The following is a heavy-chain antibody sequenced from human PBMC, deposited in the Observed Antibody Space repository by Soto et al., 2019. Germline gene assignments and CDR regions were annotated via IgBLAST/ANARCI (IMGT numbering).Heavy chain of an antibody. D-gene: IGHD4-4*01. CDR3: ARAPRGLQTAAMRWLDP. CDR2: IYPGDSDT. Sequence: PGESLKISCKGSGYSFNSYWSGWVRQMHGKGLEWMGIIYPGDSDTRYSPSFQGQVTISADKSISTAYLQWSSLKASDTAMYYCARAPRGLQTAAMRWLDPWGQGTLVTSPQ. V-gene: IGHV5-51*01. CDR1: GYSFNSYW. J-gene: IGHJ5*02.